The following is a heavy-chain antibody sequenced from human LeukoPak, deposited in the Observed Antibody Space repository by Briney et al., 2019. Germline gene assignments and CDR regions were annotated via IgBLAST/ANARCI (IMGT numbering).Heavy chain of an antibody. CDR3: AKPLFAAAGLAFFDL. CDR1: GFSFNNFD. Sequence: PGGSLRLSCAASGFSFNNFDIHWIRQAPGQGLAWVAHIRYDGSNKYYADSVKGRFTISRDNSKSMVYLQMNSLRPEDTAVYYCAKPLFAAAGLAFFDLWGQGTLVAVSS. J-gene: IGHJ4*02. V-gene: IGHV3-30*02. D-gene: IGHD6-13*01. CDR2: IRYDGSNK.